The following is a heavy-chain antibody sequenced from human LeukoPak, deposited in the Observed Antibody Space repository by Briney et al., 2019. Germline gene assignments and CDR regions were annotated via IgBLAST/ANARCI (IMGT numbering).Heavy chain of an antibody. Sequence: PGGSLRLSCAASGFTFSSYAMSWVRQAPGKGLEWVSAISGSGGSTYYADSVKGRFTISRDNSKNTLYLQMNSLRAEDTAVYYCAKDLYDSSGYYPYYFDYWGQGTLVTVSS. J-gene: IGHJ4*02. V-gene: IGHV3-23*01. CDR3: AKDLYDSSGYYPYYFDY. CDR1: GFTFSSYA. CDR2: ISGSGGST. D-gene: IGHD3-22*01.